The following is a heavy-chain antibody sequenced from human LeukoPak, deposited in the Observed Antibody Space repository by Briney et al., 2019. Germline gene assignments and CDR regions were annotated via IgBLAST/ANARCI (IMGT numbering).Heavy chain of an antibody. CDR1: GYTFTSYD. D-gene: IGHD5-12*01. CDR2: FIPIFDTT. J-gene: IGHJ4*02. V-gene: IGHV1-69*05. CDR3: ARSNGYDYHFDY. Sequence: SVKVSCKASGYTFTSYDINWVRQATGQGLEWMGGFIPIFDTTNYAPNFQGRVTITTDESSNIAYMELSSLKSEDTGVYYCARSNGYDYHFDYWGQGTLVTVSS.